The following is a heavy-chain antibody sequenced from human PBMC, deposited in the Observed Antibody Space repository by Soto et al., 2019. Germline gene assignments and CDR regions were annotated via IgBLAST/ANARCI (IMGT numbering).Heavy chain of an antibody. CDR1: GFTFSDYY. Sequence: PGGSLRLSCAASGFTFSDYYMSWIRQAPGKGLEWVSYISSSGSTIYYADSVKGRFTISRDNAKNSLYLQMNSLRAEDTAVYYCARPGVLLWTTQENWFDPWGQGTLVTVSS. V-gene: IGHV3-11*01. CDR3: ARPGVLLWTTQENWFDP. CDR2: ISSSGSTI. D-gene: IGHD3-10*01. J-gene: IGHJ5*02.